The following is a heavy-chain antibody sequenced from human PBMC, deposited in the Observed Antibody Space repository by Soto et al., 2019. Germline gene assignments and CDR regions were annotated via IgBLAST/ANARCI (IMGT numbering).Heavy chain of an antibody. CDR1: GYTFTSYA. Sequence: GASVKVSCKASGYTFTSYAMHWVRQAPGQRLEWMGWINAGNGNTKYSQKFQGRVTITRDTSASTAYMELSSPRSEDTAVYYCARDRQIAAAGKALGYWGQGTLVTVSS. V-gene: IGHV1-3*01. J-gene: IGHJ4*02. CDR3: ARDRQIAAAGKALGY. D-gene: IGHD6-13*01. CDR2: INAGNGNT.